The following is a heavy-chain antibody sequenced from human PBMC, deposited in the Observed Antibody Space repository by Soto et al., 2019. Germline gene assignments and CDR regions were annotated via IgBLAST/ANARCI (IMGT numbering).Heavy chain of an antibody. V-gene: IGHV4-59*01. Sequence: QVQLQVSGPGLVKPSATLSLSCTVSTGSSDSFYWCWIRQPHRQGLELIGYFFYTGSANHNPSLSGRVTIALDMSSSQFSLSLTSVTAAATAMYYCARSRDGYNLNPIDQWGQGLLVTVSS. J-gene: IGHJ4*02. D-gene: IGHD5-12*01. CDR1: TGSSDSFY. CDR3: ARSRDGYNLNPIDQ. CDR2: FFYTGSA.